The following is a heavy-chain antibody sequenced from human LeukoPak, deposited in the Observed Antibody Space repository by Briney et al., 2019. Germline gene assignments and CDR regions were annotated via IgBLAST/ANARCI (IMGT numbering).Heavy chain of an antibody. CDR1: SGSVSSTNW. CDR3: AREGGFYRPLDY. D-gene: IGHD6-25*01. CDR2: VHLDGRT. Sequence: SETLSLTCGVSSGSVSSTNWWTWIRQHPGKGLEWIGEVHLDGRTNFNPSLKSRLTMSVDLSENHASLKLTSVTAADTAVYYCAREGGFYRPLDYSGQGTLVTVSS. V-gene: IGHV4-4*02. J-gene: IGHJ4*02.